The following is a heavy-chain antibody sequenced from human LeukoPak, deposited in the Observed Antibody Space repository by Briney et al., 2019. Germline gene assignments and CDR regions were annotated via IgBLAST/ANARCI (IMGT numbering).Heavy chain of an antibody. V-gene: IGHV4-38-2*02. CDR2: IYHSGST. Sequence: SETLSLTCTVSGYSISSGYYWGWIRQPPGKGLEWIGSIYHSGSTYYNPSLKSRVTISVDTSKNQFSLKLSSVTAADTAVYYCARGGNVLLVVGASFDYWGQGTLVTVSS. CDR1: GYSISSGYY. CDR3: ARGGNVLLVVGASFDY. J-gene: IGHJ4*02. D-gene: IGHD1-26*01.